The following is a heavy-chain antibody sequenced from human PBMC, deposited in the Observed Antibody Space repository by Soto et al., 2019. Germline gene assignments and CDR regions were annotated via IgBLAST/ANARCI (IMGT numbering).Heavy chain of an antibody. Sequence: EVQLVESGGDLVQPGRSLRLSCAASGFTFDDYAMHWVRQAPGKGLEWVSGLSWNSGSIGYADSVKGRFTISRDNAKNSRYLQMNSLRAEDTALYYCAKSAAAGTSAFDIWGQGTMVTVSS. CDR2: LSWNSGSI. V-gene: IGHV3-9*01. D-gene: IGHD6-13*01. J-gene: IGHJ3*02. CDR3: AKSAAAGTSAFDI. CDR1: GFTFDDYA.